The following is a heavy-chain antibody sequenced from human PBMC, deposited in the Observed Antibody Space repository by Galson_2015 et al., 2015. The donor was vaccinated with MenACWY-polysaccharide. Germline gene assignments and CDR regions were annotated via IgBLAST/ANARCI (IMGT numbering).Heavy chain of an antibody. CDR1: GFTFSSCE. J-gene: IGHJ2*01. CDR3: ARVGGQQLVPFWYFDL. V-gene: IGHV3-48*03. D-gene: IGHD6-13*01. Sequence: SLRLSCAASGFTFSSCEMNWVRQAPGKGLEWVSYISSSGSTIYYADSVKGRFTISRDNAKNSLYLQMNSLRAEDTAVYYCARVGGQQLVPFWYFDLWGRGTLVTVSS. CDR2: ISSSGSTI.